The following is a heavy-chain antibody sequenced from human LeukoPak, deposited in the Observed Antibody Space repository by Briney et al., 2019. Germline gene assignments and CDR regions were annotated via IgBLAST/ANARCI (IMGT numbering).Heavy chain of an antibody. J-gene: IGHJ6*03. CDR3: ARGAYGGDKYYYYYYMDV. V-gene: IGHV4-61*02. CDR1: GGSISSGSYY. D-gene: IGHD4-23*01. CDR2: IYTSGST. Sequence: SETLSLTCTVSGGSISSGSYYWSWIRQPAGKGLEWIGRIYTSGSTNYNPSLKSRVTMSVDTSKNQFSLKLSSVTAADTAVYYCARGAYGGDKYYYYYYMDVWGKGTTVTISS.